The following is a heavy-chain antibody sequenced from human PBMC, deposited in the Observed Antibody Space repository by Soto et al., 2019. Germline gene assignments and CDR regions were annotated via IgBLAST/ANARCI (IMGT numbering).Heavy chain of an antibody. J-gene: IGHJ5*02. CDR3: ARQPTTGDTDLWFDP. D-gene: IGHD2-21*01. Sequence: PSETLSLTCTVSGGSIISYYWSWIRQPPGKGLEWIGYFYYSGSTFYNPSLASRVSVSVDTSKNEFSLKLRSVTAADTAVYYCARQPTTGDTDLWFDPWGQGTLVTVSS. CDR2: FYYSGST. V-gene: IGHV4-59*08. CDR1: GGSIISYY.